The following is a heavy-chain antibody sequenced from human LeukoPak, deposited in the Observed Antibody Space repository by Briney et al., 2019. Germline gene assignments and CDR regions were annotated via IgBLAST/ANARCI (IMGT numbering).Heavy chain of an antibody. Sequence: PGGSLRLSYAASGFNFDNYAMSWVRQAPGKGLEWVSGISFDGTVTDYADSVKGRFIVSRDNSKNTLYLQINSLRVDDTAVYYCARDKSQSGSALDYWGQGTLVTVSS. V-gene: IGHV3-23*01. CDR2: ISFDGTVT. CDR1: GFNFDNYA. D-gene: IGHD6-25*01. J-gene: IGHJ4*02. CDR3: ARDKSQSGSALDY.